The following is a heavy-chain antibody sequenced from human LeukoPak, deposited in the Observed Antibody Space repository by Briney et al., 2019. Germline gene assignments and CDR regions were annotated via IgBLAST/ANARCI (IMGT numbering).Heavy chain of an antibody. V-gene: IGHV4-59*08. J-gene: IGHJ6*02. D-gene: IGHD6-13*01. Sequence: SETLSLTCTVSGGSISSYYWSWIRQPPGKGLEWIGYIYYSGSTNYNPSLKSRVTISVDTSKNQFSLKVSSVTAADTAVYYCARHMSGSAEAVRWCYGMDVWGQGTTVTVSS. CDR2: IYYSGST. CDR1: GGSISSYY. CDR3: ARHMSGSAEAVRWCYGMDV.